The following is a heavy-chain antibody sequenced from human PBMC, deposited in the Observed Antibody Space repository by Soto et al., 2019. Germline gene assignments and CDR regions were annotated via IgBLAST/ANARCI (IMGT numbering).Heavy chain of an antibody. J-gene: IGHJ4*02. CDR2: ISYDGSNK. V-gene: IGHV3-30*18. CDR1: GFTFSSYG. Sequence: GGSLRLSCAASGFTFSSYGMHWVRQAPGKGLEWVAVISYDGSNKYYADSVKGRFTISRDNSKNTLYLQMNSLRAEDTAVFYCAKDQEAEYSYEQLIDYWGQGTLVTVSS. CDR3: AKDQEAEYSYEQLIDY. D-gene: IGHD5-18*01.